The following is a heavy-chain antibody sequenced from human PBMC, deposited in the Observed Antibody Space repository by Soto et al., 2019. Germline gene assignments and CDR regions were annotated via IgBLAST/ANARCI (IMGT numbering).Heavy chain of an antibody. V-gene: IGHV3-23*01. CDR3: AKGSGFSGRLHFDY. J-gene: IGHJ4*02. D-gene: IGHD1-26*01. CDR1: GFTFSSYA. Sequence: EVQLLESGGGLVQPGGSLRLSCTASGFTFSSYAMSWVRQAPGKGLERVSAISGSGGSTYHADSVKGRFTISRDNSKTALVLQMNSLGADDTAIYDCAKGSGFSGRLHFDYWGRGTLVTVSS. CDR2: ISGSGGST.